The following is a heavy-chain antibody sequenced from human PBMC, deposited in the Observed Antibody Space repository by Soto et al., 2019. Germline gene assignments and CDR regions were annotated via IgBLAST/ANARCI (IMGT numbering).Heavy chain of an antibody. CDR2: IYYSGST. CDR1: GGSISSSSYY. CDR3: ARHTPAISISDH. D-gene: IGHD2-15*01. V-gene: IGHV4-39*01. Sequence: QLQLQESGPGLVKPSETLSLTCTVSGGSISSSSYYWGWIRQPPGKGLEWSGSIYYSGSTYYNPSLQSRVTISVDTSKNKFSLQLSSVTAADTAVYYCARHTPAISISDHWGQGTLVTVSS. J-gene: IGHJ4*02.